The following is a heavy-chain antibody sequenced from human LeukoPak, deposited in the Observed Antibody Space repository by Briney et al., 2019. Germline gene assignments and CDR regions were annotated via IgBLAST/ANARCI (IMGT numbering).Heavy chain of an antibody. D-gene: IGHD4-23*01. CDR1: GFIFSNAW. CDR3: AKSSGDTGVIDY. J-gene: IGHJ4*02. CDR2: VKSKTDGGTT. Sequence: GGSLRLSCAASGFIFSNAWMSWVRQAPGKGLEWVGRVKSKTDGGTTDYAALVKGRFTISRDDSKNTLYLQMNSLKTDDTAGYYRAKSSGDTGVIDYWGQGTLVTVSS. V-gene: IGHV3-15*01.